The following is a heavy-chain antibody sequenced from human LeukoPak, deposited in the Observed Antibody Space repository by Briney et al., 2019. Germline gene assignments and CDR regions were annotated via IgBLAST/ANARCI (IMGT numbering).Heavy chain of an antibody. D-gene: IGHD3-3*01. CDR1: GFTFSSYW. CDR2: IKSDGSST. J-gene: IGHJ6*02. CDR3: ARDRYYDFWSGYFYYYGMDV. V-gene: IGHV3-74*01. Sequence: PGGSLRLSCAASGFTFSSYWMHWVRQAPGKGLAWVSRIKSDGSSTSYADSVKGRFTISRDNAKNTLYLQMNSLRAEDTAVYYCARDRYYDFWSGYFYYYGMDVWGQGTTVTVSS.